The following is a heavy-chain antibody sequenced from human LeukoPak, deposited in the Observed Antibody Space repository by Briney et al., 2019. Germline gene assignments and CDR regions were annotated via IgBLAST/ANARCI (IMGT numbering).Heavy chain of an antibody. CDR3: ARGLAEVPGSYDDRDAFDI. V-gene: IGHV1-46*01. J-gene: IGHJ3*02. Sequence: PEASVKVSCKASGYTFTSYYMHWVRQAPGQGLEWMGIINPSGGSTSYAQKFQGRVTMTRDTSTSTVYMELSSLRSEDTAVYYCARGLAEVPGSYDDRDAFDIWGQGTMVTVSS. D-gene: IGHD1-26*01. CDR2: INPSGGST. CDR1: GYTFTSYY.